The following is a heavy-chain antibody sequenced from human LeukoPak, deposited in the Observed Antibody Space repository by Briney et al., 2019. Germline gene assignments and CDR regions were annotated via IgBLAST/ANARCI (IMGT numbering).Heavy chain of an antibody. D-gene: IGHD2-15*01. J-gene: IGHJ3*02. CDR3: ARGDCSGGSCYFGGAFDI. Sequence: ASVKVSCKSSGYTFTNYGISWVRQAPGQGLEWMGWISAYNGNTNYAQKLQGRVTMTTDTSTSTAYMELRSLRSDDTAVYYCARGDCSGGSCYFGGAFDIWGQGTMVTVSS. V-gene: IGHV1-18*01. CDR1: GYTFTNYG. CDR2: ISAYNGNT.